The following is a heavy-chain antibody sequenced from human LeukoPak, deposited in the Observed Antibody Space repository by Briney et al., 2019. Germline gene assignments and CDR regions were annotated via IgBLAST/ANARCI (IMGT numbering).Heavy chain of an antibody. V-gene: IGHV3-49*04. Sequence: GGSLRLSCTASGFTFGDYAMSWVRQAPGKGLEWVGFIRSKAYGGTTEYAASVKGRFTISRDDSKSIAYLQMNSLKTEDTAVYYCTRDQPPRDAFDIWGQGTMVTVSS. D-gene: IGHD1-14*01. CDR3: TRDQPPRDAFDI. CDR1: GFTFGDYA. J-gene: IGHJ3*02. CDR2: IRSKAYGGTT.